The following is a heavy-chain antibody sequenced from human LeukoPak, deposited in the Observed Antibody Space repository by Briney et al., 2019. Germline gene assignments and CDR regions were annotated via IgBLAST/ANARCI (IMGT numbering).Heavy chain of an antibody. CDR2: ISAYNGNT. D-gene: IGHD3-10*01. CDR3: ARDSLYYYGSGSLGC. CDR1: GYTFTSYG. J-gene: IGHJ4*02. V-gene: IGHV1-18*01. Sequence: ASVKVSCKASGYTFTSYGISWVRQAPGQGLEWMGWISAYNGNTNYAQKLQGRVTMTTDTSTSTAYMELRSLRSDDTAVYYCARDSLYYYGSGSLGCWGQGTLVTVSS.